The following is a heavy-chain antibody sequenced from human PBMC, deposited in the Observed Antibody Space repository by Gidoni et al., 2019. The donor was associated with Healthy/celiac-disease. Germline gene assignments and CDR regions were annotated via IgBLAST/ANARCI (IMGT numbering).Heavy chain of an antibody. V-gene: IGHV4-59*01. Sequence: VHLPASGPALVKPSETLSLTFSVSAGSISSYYWSWILQPPGKGLEWIGYNYYSGSTNYNPSLKSRVTISVDTSKNQFSLKLSSVTAADTAVYYWARLTGGDYVFDYWGQGNLVTVSS. D-gene: IGHD4-17*01. CDR1: AGSISSYY. CDR3: ARLTGGDYVFDY. CDR2: NYYSGST. J-gene: IGHJ4*02.